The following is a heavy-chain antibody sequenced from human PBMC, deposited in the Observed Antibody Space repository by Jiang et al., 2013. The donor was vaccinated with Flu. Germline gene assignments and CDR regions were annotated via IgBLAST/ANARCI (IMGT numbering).Heavy chain of an antibody. V-gene: IGHV4-4*02. CDR3: ARRAFPIAVAGGRYFDY. Sequence: STNYNPSLKSRVTISVDKSKNQFSLKLSSVTAADTAVYYCARRAFPIAVAGGRYFDYWGQGTLATVSS. CDR2: ST. J-gene: IGHJ4*02. D-gene: IGHD6-19*01.